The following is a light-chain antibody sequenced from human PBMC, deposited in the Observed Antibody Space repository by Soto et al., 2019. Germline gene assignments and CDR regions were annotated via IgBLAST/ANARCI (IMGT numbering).Light chain of an antibody. V-gene: IGKV3-11*01. J-gene: IGKJ4*01. CDR1: QSVSSY. CDR3: QQRGNWPVLT. CDR2: DAS. Sequence: EIVLTQSPATLSLSPGERATLSCRSSQSVSSYLAWYQQKPGQAPRLLIYDASNRATGIPARFSGSGSGTDFTLTISSLEPEDYAVYYCQQRGNWPVLTFSGGTKVEIK.